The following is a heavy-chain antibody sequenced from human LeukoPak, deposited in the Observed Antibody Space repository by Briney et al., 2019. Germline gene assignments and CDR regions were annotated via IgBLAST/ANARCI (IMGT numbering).Heavy chain of an antibody. D-gene: IGHD3/OR15-3a*01. CDR3: ARQEIGLRSFDP. CDR2: IYYSGST. CDR1: GGSISSSTYY. V-gene: IGHV4-39*01. J-gene: IGHJ5*02. Sequence: SETLSLTCTVSGGSISSSTYYWGWIRQPPGKGLEWIGNIYYSGSTYYNPPLKSRVTISVDTSKNQFSLNLSSVTAADTAVYYCARQEIGLRSFDPWGQGTLVTVSS.